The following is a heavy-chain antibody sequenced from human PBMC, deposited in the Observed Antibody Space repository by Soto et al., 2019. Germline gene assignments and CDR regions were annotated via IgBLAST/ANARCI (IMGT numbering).Heavy chain of an antibody. D-gene: IGHD3-3*01. CDR3: ARPNFFDGDYDY. V-gene: IGHV4-39*01. CDR2: IYYSGST. Sequence: SETLSLTCTVSGGSISSSSYYWGWIRQPPGKGLEWIGSIYYSGSTYYNPSLKSRVTISVDTSKNQFSLKLSSVTAADTAVYYCARPNFFDGDYDYWGQGTLVTVSS. CDR1: GGSISSSSYY. J-gene: IGHJ4*02.